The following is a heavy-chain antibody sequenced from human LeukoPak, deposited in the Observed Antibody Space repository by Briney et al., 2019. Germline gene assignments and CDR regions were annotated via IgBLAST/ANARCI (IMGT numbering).Heavy chain of an antibody. Sequence: HTGGSLRLSCSASGFSFSNYDMHWVRQAPGKGLEYVSAISSNGGSTYYADSVKGRLTISRGNSKNTLYLHMSSLRPEDTAVYFCVKDIMGSTDYYYGLDVWGQGTTVTVSS. CDR2: ISSNGGST. D-gene: IGHD3-10*01. J-gene: IGHJ6*02. CDR3: VKDIMGSTDYYYGLDV. CDR1: GFSFSNYD. V-gene: IGHV3-64D*09.